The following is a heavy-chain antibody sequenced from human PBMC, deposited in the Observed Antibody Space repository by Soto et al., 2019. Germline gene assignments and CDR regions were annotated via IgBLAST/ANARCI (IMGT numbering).Heavy chain of an antibody. Sequence: QVQLVESGGDVIHSGKSLRLSCAVSGFTFSLYGMHWIRQAPGKGLEWVAFISYEGRNKYYADSVKGRFTISSDNSKNTVSLQMDSLRPEDTAVYYCAKGRDSTLLRWQYFDNWGQGTQVTVSS. CDR2: ISYEGRNK. V-gene: IGHV3-30*18. CDR3: AKGRDSTLLRWQYFDN. D-gene: IGHD4-4*01. J-gene: IGHJ4*02. CDR1: GFTFSLYG.